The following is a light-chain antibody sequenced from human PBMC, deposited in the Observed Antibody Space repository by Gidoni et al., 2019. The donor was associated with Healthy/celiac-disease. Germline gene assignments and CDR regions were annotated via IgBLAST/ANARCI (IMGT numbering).Light chain of an antibody. Sequence: DIQMTQSPSTLSASVGDRVTITCRARQSISSWLAWYQQKPGKAPKLLIYKASSLESGVPSRFSGSGSGTEFTLTISSLQPDDFATYYCQQYNTLMYTFGQGTKLEIK. CDR1: QSISSW. J-gene: IGKJ2*01. CDR2: KAS. V-gene: IGKV1-5*03. CDR3: QQYNTLMYT.